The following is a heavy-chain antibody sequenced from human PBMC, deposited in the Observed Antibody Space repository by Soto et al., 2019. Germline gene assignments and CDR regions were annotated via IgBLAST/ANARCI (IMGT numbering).Heavy chain of an antibody. J-gene: IGHJ4*02. V-gene: IGHV4-31*03. CDR2: IYYTGST. D-gene: IGHD4-17*01. CDR1: GATISSGGYY. CDR3: ARDRGDYGGNSGIYY. Sequence: SETLSLTCTVSGATISSGGYYWSWIRQHPGKGLEWIGYIYYTGSTHYNPSLESRVTISVDTSQNQFSLRLDSVTAADTAVYFCARDRGDYGGNSGIYYWGKGTRVTVSS.